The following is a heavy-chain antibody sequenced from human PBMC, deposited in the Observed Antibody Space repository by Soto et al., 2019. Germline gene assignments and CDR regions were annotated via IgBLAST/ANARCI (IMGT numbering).Heavy chain of an antibody. CDR3: ASSIAAPLYYYYGMDV. J-gene: IGHJ6*02. V-gene: IGHV1-69*06. Sequence: QVQLVQSGAEVKKPGSSVKVSCKASGGTFSSYAISWVRQAPGQGLEWMGGIIPIFGTANYAQKFQGRVTITADKSTSKAYMELSSLRSEDTAVYYCASSIAAPLYYYYGMDVWGQGTTVTVSS. CDR2: IIPIFGTA. D-gene: IGHD6-6*01. CDR1: GGTFSSYA.